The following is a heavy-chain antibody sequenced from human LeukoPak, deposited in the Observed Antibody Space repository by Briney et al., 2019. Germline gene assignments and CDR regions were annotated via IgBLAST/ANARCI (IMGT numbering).Heavy chain of an antibody. Sequence: GGSLRLSCAASGFTFSDYYMSWIRQAPGKALEWVSYVSSGSSTIYYADSVKGRFTVSRDNGKRSLYLHMNSLRAEDTAMYYCARGESSYCSGGCCFASWGQGTLVTISS. V-gene: IGHV3-11*04. CDR3: ARGESSYCSGGCCFAS. CDR2: VSSGSSTI. D-gene: IGHD2-15*01. J-gene: IGHJ5*01. CDR1: GFTFSDYY.